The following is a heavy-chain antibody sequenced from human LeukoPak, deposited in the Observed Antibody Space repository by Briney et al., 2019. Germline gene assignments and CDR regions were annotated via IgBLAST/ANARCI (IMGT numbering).Heavy chain of an antibody. CDR1: GFIFSTYG. Sequence: PGGSLRLSCAASGFIFSTYGMHWVRQAPGKGLEWVAFIRNDGRNKRYADSVKGRLTISRDNSKNTLYLQMNSLRAEDTAVYYCAKGSLAAGGDYWGQGTLVTVSS. J-gene: IGHJ4*02. V-gene: IGHV3-30*02. D-gene: IGHD2-15*01. CDR3: AKGSLAAGGDY. CDR2: IRNDGRNK.